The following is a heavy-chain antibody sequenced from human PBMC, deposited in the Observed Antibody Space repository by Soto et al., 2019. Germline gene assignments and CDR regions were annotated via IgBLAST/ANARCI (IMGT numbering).Heavy chain of an antibody. Sequence: QVQLVEAGGGVVQPGRSLRLSCATSGFTFSSFGMHWVRQAPGKGLEWVAVIWYDGSSNYYADSVKGRFTISRDNSKNTLYLQMNSLSVEDTAVYYCARAVAGNGDFDSWGQGTLVTVSS. CDR1: GFTFSSFG. D-gene: IGHD6-19*01. CDR2: IWYDGSSN. CDR3: ARAVAGNGDFDS. V-gene: IGHV3-33*01. J-gene: IGHJ4*02.